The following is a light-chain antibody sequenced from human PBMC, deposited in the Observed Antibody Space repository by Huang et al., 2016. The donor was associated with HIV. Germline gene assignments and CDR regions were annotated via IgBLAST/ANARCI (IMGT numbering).Light chain of an antibody. V-gene: IGKV1-39*01. CDR2: VAT. J-gene: IGKJ2*01. CDR1: QRISSY. CDR3: QQTYITPLT. Sequence: DIQLTQSPSSLSASVGDRVTITCRASQRISSYLNWYQQKPGTAPKVLIYVATSLQSGVPSRFSGSGAGTDFTLTINNLQPEDSATYYCQQTYITPLTFGQGTKLEIK.